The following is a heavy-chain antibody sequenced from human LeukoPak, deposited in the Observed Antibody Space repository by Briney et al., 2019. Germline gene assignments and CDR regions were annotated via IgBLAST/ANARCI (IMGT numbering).Heavy chain of an antibody. CDR1: GGSFSGYY. J-gene: IGHJ6*02. V-gene: IGHV4-34*01. CDR3: ASRIAAAGTSYYYYGMDV. D-gene: IGHD6-13*01. Sequence: SETLSLTCAVYGGSFSGYYWSWIRQPPGKGLEWIGEINHSGSTNYNPSLKSRVTISVDTSKNQFSLKLSSVTAADTAVYYCASRIAAAGTSYYYYGMDVWGQGTTVNVSS. CDR2: INHSGST.